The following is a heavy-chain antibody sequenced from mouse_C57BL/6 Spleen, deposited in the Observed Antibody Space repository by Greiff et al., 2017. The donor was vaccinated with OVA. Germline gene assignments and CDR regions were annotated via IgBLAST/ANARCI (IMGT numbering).Heavy chain of an antibody. J-gene: IGHJ3*01. CDR3: ARDSSGYVGAWFAY. CDR1: GYTFTSYW. D-gene: IGHD3-2*02. CDR2: INPSNGGT. V-gene: IGHV1-53*01. Sequence: QVQLKQPGTELVKPGASVKLSCKASGYTFTSYWMHWVKQRPGQGLEWIGNINPSNGGTNYNEKFKSKATLTVDKSSSTAYMQLSSLTSEDSAVYYCARDSSGYVGAWFAYWGQGTLVTVSA.